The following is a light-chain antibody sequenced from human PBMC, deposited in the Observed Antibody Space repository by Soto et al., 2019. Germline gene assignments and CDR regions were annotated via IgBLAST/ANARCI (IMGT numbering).Light chain of an antibody. CDR1: QSVPRNY. J-gene: IGKJ2*01. Sequence: EIVLTQSPGTLSLSPGQGATLSCRACQSVPRNYLAWYQQKVGQAPRLIINDASSRATDLPERFSGSGYGTDFTLTLSRLEPEDFAMYYFYQYGFSQDTVGQGTKVELK. V-gene: IGKV3-20*01. CDR2: DAS. CDR3: YQYGFSQDT.